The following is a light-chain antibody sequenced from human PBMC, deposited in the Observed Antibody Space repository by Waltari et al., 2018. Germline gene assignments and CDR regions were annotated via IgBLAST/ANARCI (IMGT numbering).Light chain of an antibody. V-gene: IGLV2-23*01. CDR1: ASDAGPYKL. CDR2: DGD. CDR3: CSYVGGAKVT. Sequence: QSALTQPASVSGSPRQSTTFSSTGTASDAGPYKLVSWYQPHPGTAPNLIIYDGDKRPSGVSSRFSASKSGDTASLTISGLQSEDEADYYCCSYVGGAKVTFGGGTKVTVL. J-gene: IGLJ2*01.